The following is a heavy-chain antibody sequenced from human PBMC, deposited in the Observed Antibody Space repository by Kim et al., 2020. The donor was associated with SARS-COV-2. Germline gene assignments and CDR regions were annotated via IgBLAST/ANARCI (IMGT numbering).Heavy chain of an antibody. Sequence: GGSLRLSCAASGFTFSSYSMNWVRQAPGKGLEWVSSISSSSSYIYYADSVKGRFTISRDNAKNSLYLQMNSLRAEDTAVYYCAQVYYYDILTGPNYGMDVWGQGTTVTVSS. CDR2: ISSSSSYI. J-gene: IGHJ6*02. CDR3: AQVYYYDILTGPNYGMDV. V-gene: IGHV3-21*01. CDR1: GFTFSSYS. D-gene: IGHD3-9*01.